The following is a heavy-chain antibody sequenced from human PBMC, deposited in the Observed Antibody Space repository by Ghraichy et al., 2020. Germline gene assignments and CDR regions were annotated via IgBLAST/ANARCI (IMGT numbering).Heavy chain of an antibody. D-gene: IGHD2-2*01. CDR3: ARGDTYASGFDP. Sequence: SETLSLTCTVSGGSISSYYWNWIRQPPGKGLEWIGYIYYSGSTNYNPSLKSRVTISVDTSKNQFSLKLSSVTAADTAVYYCARGDTYASGFDPWGQGTLVTVSS. CDR1: GGSISSYY. V-gene: IGHV4-59*01. J-gene: IGHJ5*02. CDR2: IYYSGST.